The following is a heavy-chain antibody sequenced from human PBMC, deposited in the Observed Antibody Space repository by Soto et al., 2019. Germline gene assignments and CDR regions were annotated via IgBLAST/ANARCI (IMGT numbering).Heavy chain of an antibody. CDR1: GGTFSSYA. V-gene: IGHV1-69*01. D-gene: IGHD3-10*01. Sequence: QVQLVQSGAEVKKPGSSVKVSCKASGGTFSSYAISWVRQAPGQGLEWMGGIIPIFGTANYAQKFQGRVTITADESTSTADMELSSLISEDTAVYYCAEGSERVYYYYYGMDVWGQGTTVTVSS. J-gene: IGHJ6*02. CDR3: AEGSERVYYYYYGMDV. CDR2: IIPIFGTA.